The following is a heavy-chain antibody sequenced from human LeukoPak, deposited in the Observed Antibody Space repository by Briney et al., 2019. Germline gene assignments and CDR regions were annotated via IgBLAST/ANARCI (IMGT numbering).Heavy chain of an antibody. D-gene: IGHD6-19*01. Sequence: SETLSLTCTVSGGSISSYYWSWIRQPPGKGLEWIGYIYYSGSTNYNPSLKSRVTISVDTSKNQFSLKLSSVTAADTAVYYGARFYYRSAWFDPWGQGTLVTVSS. J-gene: IGHJ5*02. V-gene: IGHV4-59*01. CDR2: IYYSGST. CDR1: GGSISSYY. CDR3: ARFYYRSAWFDP.